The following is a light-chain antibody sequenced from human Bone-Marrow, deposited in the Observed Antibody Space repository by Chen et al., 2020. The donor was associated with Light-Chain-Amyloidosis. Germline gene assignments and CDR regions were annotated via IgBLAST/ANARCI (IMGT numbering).Light chain of an antibody. CDR3: SSYTITNTLV. CDR1: RSDVGGDNH. CDR2: EVT. J-gene: IGLJ1*01. Sequence: QSALTQPASVSGSPGQSIHISCPGTRSDVGGDNHVSWYQQHPDKAPNLMIYEVTNRPSWLPDRFAGSKSDNTASLTISGLQTEDEADYFCSSYTITNTLVFGSGTRVTVL. V-gene: IGLV2-14*01.